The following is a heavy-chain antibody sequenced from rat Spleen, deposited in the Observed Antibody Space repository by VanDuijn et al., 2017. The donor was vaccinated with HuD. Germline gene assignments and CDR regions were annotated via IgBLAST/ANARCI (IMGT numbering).Heavy chain of an antibody. CDR1: GFSLSSYG. J-gene: IGHJ2*01. CDR2: IWSNGGT. V-gene: IGHV2-13*01. Sequence: QVQLKASGPGLVQPSQTLSLTCTVSGFSLSSYGVIWVRQPPGKGLEWMAVIWSNGGTDYNSAIKSRLSISRDTSKSQVFLKMNSLQTEDTAMYFCVRGSAYFDYWGQGVMVTVSS. D-gene: IGHD3-2*01. CDR3: VRGSAYFDY.